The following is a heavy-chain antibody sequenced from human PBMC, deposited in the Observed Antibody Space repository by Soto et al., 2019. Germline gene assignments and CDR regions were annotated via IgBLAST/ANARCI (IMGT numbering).Heavy chain of an antibody. CDR3: AQAVAGTGLIY. Sequence: SVKVSCKASGGTFSSYAISWVRQAPGQGLEWMGGIIPIFGTANYAQKLQGRVTMTTDTSTSTAYMELRSLRSDDTAVYYCAQAVAGTGLIYWGQGTLVTVSS. CDR2: IIPIFGTA. CDR1: GGTFSSYA. D-gene: IGHD6-19*01. J-gene: IGHJ4*02. V-gene: IGHV1-69*05.